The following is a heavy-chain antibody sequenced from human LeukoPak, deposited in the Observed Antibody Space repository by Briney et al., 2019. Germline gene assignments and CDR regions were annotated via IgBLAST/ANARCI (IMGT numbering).Heavy chain of an antibody. Sequence: SVKVSCKASGGTFSSYAISWVRQAPGQGLEWMGGIIPIFGTANYAQKFQGRVTITADESTSTAYMELSSLRSEDTAVYYCTQYQLLYDWFDPWGQGTLVTVSS. CDR2: IIPIFGTA. CDR1: GGTFSSYA. J-gene: IGHJ5*02. CDR3: TQYQLLYDWFDP. V-gene: IGHV1-69*13. D-gene: IGHD2-2*02.